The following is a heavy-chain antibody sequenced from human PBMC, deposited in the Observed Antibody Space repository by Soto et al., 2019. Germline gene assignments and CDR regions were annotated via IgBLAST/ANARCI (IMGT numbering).Heavy chain of an antibody. CDR3: AREPLAHSYFDF. CDR2: LYNDERT. J-gene: IGHJ4*02. Sequence: PXATLSLPCTVSGESVSSHYGSWIRQPAGKGLEWLGRLYNDERTNYNPSLKSRVTMSMDTSKNQFSLKLTSVTAADSAVYFCAREPLAHSYFDFWGQGILVTVSS. V-gene: IGHV4-4*07. CDR1: GESVSSHY.